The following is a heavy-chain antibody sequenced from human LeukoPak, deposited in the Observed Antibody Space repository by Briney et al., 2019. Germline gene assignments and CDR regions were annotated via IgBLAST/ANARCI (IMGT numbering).Heavy chain of an antibody. J-gene: IGHJ6*04. CDR1: GFTFSTYA. Sequence: GGSLRLSRAASGFTFSTYAMSWVRQAPGKGLAWVSAISGSGGSTYFADSVKGRFTISRDNSKNTLYLQMNSLRAEDTAVYYCAELGITMIGGVWGKGTTVTISS. D-gene: IGHD3-10*02. V-gene: IGHV3-23*01. CDR2: ISGSGGST. CDR3: AELGITMIGGV.